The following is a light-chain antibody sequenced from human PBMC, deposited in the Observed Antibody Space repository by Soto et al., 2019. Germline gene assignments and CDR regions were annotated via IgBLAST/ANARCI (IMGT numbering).Light chain of an antibody. Sequence: EIVLTQSPVTLSLSPGETATLSCSAGQSVSSNSLAWYQQKPGQAPRLLIYDISTRATGVPARFSGSGSGTEFTLTISSLQSEDFAVYYCQQYNKWPLITFGRGTRLEIK. CDR1: QSVSSN. CDR3: QQYNKWPLIT. J-gene: IGKJ5*01. CDR2: DIS. V-gene: IGKV3-15*01.